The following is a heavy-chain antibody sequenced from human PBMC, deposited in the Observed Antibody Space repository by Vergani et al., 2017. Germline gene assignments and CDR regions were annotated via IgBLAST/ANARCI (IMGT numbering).Heavy chain of an antibody. Sequence: QVQLVESGGGVVQPGRSLRLSCAASGFTFSSYGMHWVRQAPGKGLEWVAVISYDGSNKYYADSVKGRFTISRDDSKNTLYLQMNSLKTEDTAVYYCTTEGLGSSWYFSGWGQGTLVTVSS. V-gene: IGHV3-30*03. CDR1: GFTFSSYG. CDR2: ISYDGSNK. CDR3: TTEGLGSSWYFSG. D-gene: IGHD6-13*01. J-gene: IGHJ4*02.